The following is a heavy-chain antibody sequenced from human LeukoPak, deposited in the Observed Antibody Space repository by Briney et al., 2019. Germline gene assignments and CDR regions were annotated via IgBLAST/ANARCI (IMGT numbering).Heavy chain of an antibody. V-gene: IGHV3-23*01. J-gene: IGHJ4*02. CDR3: ARWIQLWFLDY. CDR2: ISGSGGST. CDR1: GFTVRSNY. Sequence: PGGSLRLSCAASGFTVRSNYMSWVRQAPGKGLEWVSAISGSGGSTYYADSVKGRFTISRDNSKNTLYLQMNSLRAEDTAVYYCARWIQLWFLDYWGQGTLVTVSS. D-gene: IGHD5-18*01.